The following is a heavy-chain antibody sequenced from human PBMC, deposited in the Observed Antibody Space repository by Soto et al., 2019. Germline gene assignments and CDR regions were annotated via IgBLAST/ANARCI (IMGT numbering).Heavy chain of an antibody. CDR3: AKDPGGQAVALDY. CDR2: IDIGGNT. J-gene: IGHJ4*02. CDR1: GFSVTNNY. Sequence: GGSLRLSCAASGFSVTNNYMNWVRQAPGKGLEWVSIIDIGGNTYYADSVKDRFTISRDNSRNTLYLHMDSLRAEDTAVYYCAKDPGGQAVALDYWGQGTLVTVSS. V-gene: IGHV3-66*01. D-gene: IGHD6-19*01.